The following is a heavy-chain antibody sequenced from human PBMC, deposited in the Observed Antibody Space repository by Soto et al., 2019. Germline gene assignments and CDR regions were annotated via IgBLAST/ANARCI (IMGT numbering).Heavy chain of an antibody. D-gene: IGHD2-2*01. V-gene: IGHV3-48*01. Sequence: GGSLRLSCAASGFTFSSDSMNWVRQAPGKGLEWVSYISSSSSTIYYADSVKGRFTISRDNAKNSLYLQMNSLRAEDTAVYYCARFGRYCSSTSCLYFDYWGQGTLVTVSS. J-gene: IGHJ4*02. CDR1: GFTFSSDS. CDR2: ISSSSSTI. CDR3: ARFGRYCSSTSCLYFDY.